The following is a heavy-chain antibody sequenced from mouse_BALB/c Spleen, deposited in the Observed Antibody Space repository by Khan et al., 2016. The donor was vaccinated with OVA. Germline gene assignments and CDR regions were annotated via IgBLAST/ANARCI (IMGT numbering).Heavy chain of an antibody. CDR1: GYIFTDYI. CDR2: IFPNNGDS. V-gene: IGHV1S29*02. J-gene: IGHJ3*01. D-gene: IGHD1-2*01. Sequence: EVQLQQPGPELVKPGASVKISCRASGYIFTDYILDWVKQSHGKSLEWIGYIFPNNGDSDYNQKFKTRATLNVDISSSTAYMELRSLTSEDSAIYYCVRAGDGSFAYWGQGTLVTVSA. CDR3: VRAGDGSFAY.